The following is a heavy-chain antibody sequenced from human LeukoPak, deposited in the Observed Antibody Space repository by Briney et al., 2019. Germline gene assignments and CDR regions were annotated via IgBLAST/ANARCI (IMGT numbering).Heavy chain of an antibody. D-gene: IGHD3-22*01. CDR2: ISYDGSNK. CDR3: ARAAYDSSGYYPYYYYCMDV. CDR1: GFTFSSYA. Sequence: GGSLRLSCAASGFTFSSYAMHWVRQAPGKGLEWVAVISYDGSNKYYADSVKGRFTISRDNSKNTLYLQMNSLRAEDTAVYYCARAAYDSSGYYPYYYYCMDVWGQGTTVTVSS. J-gene: IGHJ6*02. V-gene: IGHV3-30-3*01.